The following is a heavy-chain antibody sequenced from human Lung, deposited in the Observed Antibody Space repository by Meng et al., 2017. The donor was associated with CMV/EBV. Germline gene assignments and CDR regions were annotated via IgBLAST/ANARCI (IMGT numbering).Heavy chain of an antibody. J-gene: IGHJ4*02. CDR3: AHRDSITGTSGSLGEYYFDY. Sequence: SSGVGLGSILQPPGNALEWLSLIYWNDDKRYSPFLKSRLTITKDTSKNQVVLTMTNMDLVDTATYYCAHRDSITGTSGSLGEYYFDYWGQGTLVTVSS. D-gene: IGHD1-7*01. V-gene: IGHV2-5*01. CDR2: IYWNDDK. CDR1: SSGVG.